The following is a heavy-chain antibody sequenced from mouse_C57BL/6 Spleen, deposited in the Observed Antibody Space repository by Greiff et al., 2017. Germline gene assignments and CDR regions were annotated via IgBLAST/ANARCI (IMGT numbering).Heavy chain of an antibody. Sequence: EVKLLESGEGLVKPGGSLKLSCAASGFTFSSYAMSWVRQTPEKRLEWVAYISSGGDYIYYADTVKGRFTISRDKARNTLYLQMSSLKSEDTAMYYCTRDRASYAMDYWGQGTSVTVSS. CDR2: ISSGGDYI. V-gene: IGHV5-9-1*02. CDR1: GFTFSSYA. D-gene: IGHD3-1*01. J-gene: IGHJ4*01. CDR3: TRDRASYAMDY.